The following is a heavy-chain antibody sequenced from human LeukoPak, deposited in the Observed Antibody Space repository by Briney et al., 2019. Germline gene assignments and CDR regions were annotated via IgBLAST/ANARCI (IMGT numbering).Heavy chain of an antibody. V-gene: IGHV3-7*01. J-gene: IGHJ4*02. CDR3: ARDGGSGSYRVY. D-gene: IGHD3-10*01. CDR1: GFTFSSYG. Sequence: GGSLRLSCAASGFTFSSYGMNWVRQAPGKGLEWVANIKQDGSEKYYVDSVKGRFTISRDNAKNSLYLQMNSLRAEDTAVYYCARDGGSGSYRVYWGQGTLVTVSS. CDR2: IKQDGSEK.